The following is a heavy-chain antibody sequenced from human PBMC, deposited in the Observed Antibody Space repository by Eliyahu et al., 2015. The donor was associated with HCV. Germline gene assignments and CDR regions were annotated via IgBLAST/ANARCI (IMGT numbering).Heavy chain of an antibody. CDR1: GGSITTYY. Sequence: QVQLQESGPGLVKPSETLSLTCTVSGGSITTYYWSWIRQPPGKGLGCVGYXXYTVXANHNPPLKSRTTISVDTSKNQLSLKLSSVTAADTAVYYCASGGGGIAVAGTGGWFDPWGQGTLVTVSS. J-gene: IGHJ5*02. CDR2: XXYTVXA. V-gene: IGHV4-59*01. D-gene: IGHD6-19*01. CDR3: ASGGGGIAVAGTGGWFDP.